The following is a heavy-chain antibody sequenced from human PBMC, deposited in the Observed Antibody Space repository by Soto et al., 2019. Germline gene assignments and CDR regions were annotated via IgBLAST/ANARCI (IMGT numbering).Heavy chain of an antibody. CDR3: AKIWTVDQNYWYGTDV. CDR1: GFTFSTYH. V-gene: IGHV3-23*01. CDR2: ISADGDRT. J-gene: IGHJ6*02. D-gene: IGHD3-9*01. Sequence: SGGSLRLSCAASGFTFSTYHMVWVRQTPGKGLEGVSSISADGDRTYYADSVKGRFTISRDNSKNTLHLQMNSLRAEDTAVYFCAKIWTVDQNYWYGTDVWGQGVTVTVSS.